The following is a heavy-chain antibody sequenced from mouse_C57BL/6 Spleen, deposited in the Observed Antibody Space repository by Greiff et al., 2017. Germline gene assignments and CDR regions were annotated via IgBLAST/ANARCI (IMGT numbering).Heavy chain of an antibody. CDR2: INPNNGGT. Sequence: VHVKQSGPELVKPGASVKMSCKASGYTFTDYNMHWVKQSHGKSLEWIGYINPNNGGTSYNQKFKGKATLTVNKSSSTAYMELRSLTSEDSAVYYCARYGVLLRSSFDYWGQGTTLTVSS. V-gene: IGHV1-22*01. D-gene: IGHD1-1*01. CDR3: ARYGVLLRSSFDY. CDR1: GYTFTDYN. J-gene: IGHJ2*01.